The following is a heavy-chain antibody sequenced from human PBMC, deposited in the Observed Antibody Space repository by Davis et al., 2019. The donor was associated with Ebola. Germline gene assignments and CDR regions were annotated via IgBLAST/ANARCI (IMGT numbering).Heavy chain of an antibody. D-gene: IGHD1-7*01. Sequence: PGGSLRLSCAASGFTFSRHWTTWVRQAPGKGLEWVANINKDGSDKYYVDSVKGRFTISRDNGKNSLYLQMSSLRAEDTAIYYCARDGDWTYDCWGQGTLVTVSS. CDR3: ARDGDWTYDC. CDR1: GFTFSRHW. V-gene: IGHV3-7*01. CDR2: INKDGSDK. J-gene: IGHJ4*02.